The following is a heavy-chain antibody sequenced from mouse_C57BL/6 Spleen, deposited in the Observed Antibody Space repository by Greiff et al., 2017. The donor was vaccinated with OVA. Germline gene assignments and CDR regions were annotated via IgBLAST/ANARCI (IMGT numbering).Heavy chain of an antibody. CDR2: IHPNSGST. CDR1: GYTFTSYW. D-gene: IGHD1-2*01. CDR3: ARTANLYYFDY. J-gene: IGHJ2*01. Sequence: VQLQQPGAELVKPGASVKLSCKASGYTFTSYWMHWVKQRPGQGLEWIGMIHPNSGSTNYNEKFKSKATLTVDESSSTAYMQLSSLTSEDSAVYYCARTANLYYFDYWGQGTTLTVSS. V-gene: IGHV1-64*01.